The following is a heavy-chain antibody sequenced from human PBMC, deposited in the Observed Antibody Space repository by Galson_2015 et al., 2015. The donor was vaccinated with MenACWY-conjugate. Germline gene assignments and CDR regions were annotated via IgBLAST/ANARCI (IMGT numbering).Heavy chain of an antibody. CDR2: INDNSGAK. CDR3: AKDFRYSSLRSEDTALYYCAKDGRDTGQPQYLDS. D-gene: IGHD6-19*01. V-gene: IGHV3-48*02. Sequence: SLRLSCAASGFIFSSYSMNWVRQAPGKGLEWVANINDNSGAKYYADSVKGRFTISGDNAKNSLYLQMNSLRDGDTAVYFCAKDFRYSSLRSEDTALYYCAKDGRDTGQPQYLDSWGQGTLVTVSS. CDR1: GFIFSSYS. J-gene: IGHJ4*02.